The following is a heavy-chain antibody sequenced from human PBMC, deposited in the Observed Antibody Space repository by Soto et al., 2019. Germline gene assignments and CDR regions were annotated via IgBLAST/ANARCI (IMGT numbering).Heavy chain of an antibody. D-gene: IGHD3-3*01. V-gene: IGHV3-30*03. CDR1: GFTFSSYG. Sequence: GGSLRLSCAASGFTFSSYGMHWVRQAPGKGLEWVAVISYDGSNKYYADSVKGRFTISRDNSKNTLYLQMNSLRAEDTAVYYCATIEAGYYYYGMDVWGQGTTVTVSS. CDR2: ISYDGSNK. CDR3: ATIEAGYYYYGMDV. J-gene: IGHJ6*02.